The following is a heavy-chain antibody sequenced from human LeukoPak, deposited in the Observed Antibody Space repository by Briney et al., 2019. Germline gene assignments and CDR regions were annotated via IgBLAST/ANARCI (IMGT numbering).Heavy chain of an antibody. CDR3: ARVGLGFSNLVGY. J-gene: IGHJ4*02. CDR2: INHSGST. Sequence: KPSETLSLTCAVYGGSFSGYYWSWIRQPPGKGLEWIGEINHSGSTNYNPSLKSRVTISVDTSKNQFSLKLSSVTAADTAVYYCARVGLGFSNLVGYWGQGTLVTVSS. CDR1: GGSFSGYY. V-gene: IGHV4-34*01. D-gene: IGHD3-3*01.